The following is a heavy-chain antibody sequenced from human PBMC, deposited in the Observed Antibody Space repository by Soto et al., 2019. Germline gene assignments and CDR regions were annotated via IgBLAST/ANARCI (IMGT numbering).Heavy chain of an antibody. J-gene: IGHJ6*02. CDR3: ARDQEAGSFFPYYYGMDV. Sequence: GSLLLSCATSGCTFSSYEMNWVRQAPGKGLEWVSYISSSGSTIYYADSVKGRFTIARDNAKNSLYLQMDSLRAEDTAVYYCARDQEAGSFFPYYYGMDVWGQGNTVTV. D-gene: IGHD6-13*01. CDR1: GCTFSSYE. CDR2: ISSSGSTI. V-gene: IGHV3-48*03.